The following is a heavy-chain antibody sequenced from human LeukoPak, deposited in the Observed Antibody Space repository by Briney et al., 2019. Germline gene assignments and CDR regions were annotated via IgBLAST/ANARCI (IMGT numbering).Heavy chain of an antibody. CDR1: GFTFSSYA. D-gene: IGHD3-3*02. Sequence: PGGSLRLSCAASGFTFSSYAMPWVRQAPGKGLEWVAVISYDGSNKYYADSVKGRFTISRDNSKNTLYLQMNSLRAEDTAVYYCARVTTANHLAPRGYFDYWGQGTLVTVSS. CDR3: ARVTTANHLAPRGYFDY. V-gene: IGHV3-30-3*01. CDR2: ISYDGSNK. J-gene: IGHJ4*02.